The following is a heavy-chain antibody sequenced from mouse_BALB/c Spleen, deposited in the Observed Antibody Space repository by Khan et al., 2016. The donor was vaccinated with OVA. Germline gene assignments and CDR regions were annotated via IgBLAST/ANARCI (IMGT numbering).Heavy chain of an antibody. D-gene: IGHD2-3*01. CDR3: ARGDGYYVYFDY. J-gene: IGHJ2*01. V-gene: IGHV1-77*01. Sequence: QVQLQQSGPELVKPGASVKMSCKASGYTFTYYVITWVKQRPGQGLEWIGEIYPGSDNAYYNERFKGKATLTADKSSNTTHMQLSSLTSEDSAVYFCARGDGYYVYFDYWGQGTTLTVSS. CDR2: IYPGSDNA. CDR1: GYTFTYYV.